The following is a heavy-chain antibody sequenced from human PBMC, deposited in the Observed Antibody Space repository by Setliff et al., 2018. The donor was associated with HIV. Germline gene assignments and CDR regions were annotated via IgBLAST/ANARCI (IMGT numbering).Heavy chain of an antibody. Sequence: NPSETLSLTCTVSDDSISSNYWSWIRQSAGKGLEWVGRIYTGGRTNYNPSLKGRVTISVDTSKSQFSLRLNSVTATDTALYYCARGRFHRLHRPYSGSGSLGIQYFDYWGQGTLVTVSS. D-gene: IGHD3-10*01. V-gene: IGHV4-4*07. J-gene: IGHJ4*02. CDR1: DDSISSNY. CDR3: ARGRFHRLHRPYSGSGSLGIQYFDY. CDR2: IYTGGRT.